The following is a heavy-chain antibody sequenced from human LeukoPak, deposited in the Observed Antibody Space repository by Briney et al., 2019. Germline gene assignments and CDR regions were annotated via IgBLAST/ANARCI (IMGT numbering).Heavy chain of an antibody. CDR3: ARSKLFGELFSRFDP. D-gene: IGHD3-10*01. Sequence: SETLSLTCTVSGGSISSSSYYWGWIRQPPGKGLEWIGSIYYSGSTYCNPSLKSRVTISVDTSKNQFSLKLSSVTAADTAVYYCARSKLFGELFSRFDPWGQGTLVTVSS. CDR2: IYYSGST. J-gene: IGHJ5*02. V-gene: IGHV4-39*07. CDR1: GGSISSSSYY.